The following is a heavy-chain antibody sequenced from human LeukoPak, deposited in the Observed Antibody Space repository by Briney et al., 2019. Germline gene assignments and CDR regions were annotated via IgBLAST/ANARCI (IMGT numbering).Heavy chain of an antibody. CDR3: ARYGADIWFGPNWFDP. J-gene: IGHJ5*02. V-gene: IGHV4-30-2*01. CDR1: GGSISSGGYS. D-gene: IGHD3-10*01. CDR2: IYHSGST. Sequence: SETLSLTCTVSGGSISSGGYSWSWIRQPPGKGLEWIGYIYHSGSTYYNPSLKSRVTISVDRSKNQFSLKLSSVTAADTAVYYCARYGADIWFGPNWFDPWGQGTLVTVSS.